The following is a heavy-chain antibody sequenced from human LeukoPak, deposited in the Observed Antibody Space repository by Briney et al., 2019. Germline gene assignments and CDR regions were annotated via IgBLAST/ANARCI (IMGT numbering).Heavy chain of an antibody. D-gene: IGHD2-2*01. CDR2: IYYSGST. CDR1: GGSVSSDRHF. Sequence: SETLSLTCTVSGGSVSSDRHFWSWIRQPPGMGLEWIGYIYYSGSTNYNPSLKSRVTISVDTSKNQFSLKLSSVTAADTAVYYWAYETVVAAAMVGYYYYYGMDVWGKGTTVTVSS. V-gene: IGHV4-61*01. CDR3: AYETVVAAAMVGYYYYYGMDV. J-gene: IGHJ6*04.